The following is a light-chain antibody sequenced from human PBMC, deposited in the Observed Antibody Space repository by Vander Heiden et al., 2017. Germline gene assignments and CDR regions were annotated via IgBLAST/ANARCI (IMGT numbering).Light chain of an antibody. Sequence: VMTQSPATLSVSPGERVTLSCRASENVGSSLAWYQQKPGQGPRLLLHGASTRATGVPTRFSGSGSGTVFTLTISSLQSEDFAVYYCQQYNEWPFAFGPWIKV. CDR3: QQYNEWPFA. J-gene: IGKJ3*01. V-gene: IGKV3D-15*01. CDR2: GAS. CDR1: ENVGSS.